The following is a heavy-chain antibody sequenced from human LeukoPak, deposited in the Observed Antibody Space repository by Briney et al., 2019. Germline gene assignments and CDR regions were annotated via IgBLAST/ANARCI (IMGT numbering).Heavy chain of an antibody. CDR3: ARRVATFRSGDY. CDR2: IIPILGIA. V-gene: IGHV1-69*04. CDR1: GYTFTSYG. Sequence: GASVKVSCKASGYTFTSYGISWVRQAPGQGLEWMGRIIPILGIANYAQKFQGRVTITADKSTSTAYMELSSLRSEDTAVYYCARRVATFRSGDYWGQGTLVTVSS. J-gene: IGHJ4*02. D-gene: IGHD5-24*01.